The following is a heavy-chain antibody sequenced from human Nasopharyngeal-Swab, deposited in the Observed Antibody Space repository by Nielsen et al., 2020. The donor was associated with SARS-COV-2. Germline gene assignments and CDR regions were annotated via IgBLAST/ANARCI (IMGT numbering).Heavy chain of an antibody. Sequence: RQAPGKGLEWIGYIYYSGSTYYNPSLKSRVTISVDTSKNQFSLKLSSVTAADTAVCYCARNPTAQGHGYYYYMDVWGKGTTVTVSS. CDR2: IYYSGST. CDR3: ARNPTAQGHGYYYYMDV. J-gene: IGHJ6*03. V-gene: IGHV4-30-4*01.